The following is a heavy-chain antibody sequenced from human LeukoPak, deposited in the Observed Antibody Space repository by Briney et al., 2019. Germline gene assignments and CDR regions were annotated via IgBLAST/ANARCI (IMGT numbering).Heavy chain of an antibody. CDR3: AKDQGDFDY. J-gene: IGHJ4*02. CDR2: ISYDGSNK. CDR1: GFTFSSYA. Sequence: GRSLRLSCAASGFTFSSYAMHWVRQAPGKGLERVAVISYDGSNKYYADSVKGRFTISRDNSKNTLYLQMNSLRAEDTAVYYCAKDQGDFDYWGQGTLVTVSS. V-gene: IGHV3-30-3*01.